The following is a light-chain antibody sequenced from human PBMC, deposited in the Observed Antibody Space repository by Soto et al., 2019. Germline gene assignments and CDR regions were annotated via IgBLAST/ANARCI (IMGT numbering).Light chain of an antibody. CDR3: QQYNDWPLT. CDR1: QRVSSN. CDR2: GAF. J-gene: IGKJ1*01. V-gene: IGKV3-15*01. Sequence: EIVMTQSPVTLSVSPGERATLSCRASQRVSSNLAWYQQKPGQAPSLLIYGAFTRATGIPARFSGTGSGTEFTLTISSLQSEEFALYYCQQYNDWPLTFGQGTKVDI.